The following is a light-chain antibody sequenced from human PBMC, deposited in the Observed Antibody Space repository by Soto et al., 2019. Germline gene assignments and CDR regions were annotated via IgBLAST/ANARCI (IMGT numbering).Light chain of an antibody. V-gene: IGLV2-14*03. CDR3: SSYTRSSTYV. CDR2: DVS. Sequence: SVLTQPASVSGSPGQSITISCTGTNSDVGAYNSVSWYQQHPGKAPKLMIHDVSDRPSWFSNRFSGSKSGNTASLTISGLQAEDEADYYCSSYTRSSTYVFGTGTKVTVL. CDR1: NSDVGAYNS. J-gene: IGLJ1*01.